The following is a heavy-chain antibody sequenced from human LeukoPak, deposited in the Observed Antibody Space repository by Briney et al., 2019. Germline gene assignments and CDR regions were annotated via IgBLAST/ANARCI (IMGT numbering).Heavy chain of an antibody. CDR2: ISYDGPNK. CDR1: GSTFSSYG. V-gene: IGHV3-30*18. D-gene: IGHD2-15*01. CDR3: AKDFAKYCSGGCDFQY. Sequence: GGSLRLSCAVSGSTFSSYGMHWVRQPPGRGLEWVAVISYDGPNKYYADSVKGRFTISIDNSKNTLYLQMNSLRTDDTAVYYCAKDFAKYCSGGCDFQYWGQGTLVTVSS. J-gene: IGHJ1*01.